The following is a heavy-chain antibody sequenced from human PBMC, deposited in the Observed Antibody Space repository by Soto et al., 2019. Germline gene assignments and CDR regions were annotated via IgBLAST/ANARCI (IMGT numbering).Heavy chain of an antibody. CDR3: TRAGKYRSGGSCYHFDY. J-gene: IGHJ4*02. D-gene: IGHD2-15*01. CDR1: GFTFVDYA. Sequence: GGFLRLSCTASGFTFVDYAMSWFRQAPGKGLEWVGFIRSKAYGGTTEYAASVKGRFTISRDDSKSIAYLQMNSLKTEDTAVYYCTRAGKYRSGGSCYHFDYWGQGTLVTVSS. CDR2: IRSKAYGGTT. V-gene: IGHV3-49*03.